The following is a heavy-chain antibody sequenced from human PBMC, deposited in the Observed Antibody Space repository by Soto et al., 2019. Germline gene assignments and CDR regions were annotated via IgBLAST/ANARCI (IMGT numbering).Heavy chain of an antibody. CDR3: AKASLVGYSSSWYDY. Sequence: EVQLVESGGVVVQPGGSLRLSCAASGFTFDDDTMPGARQAPGRGLEWVPLISWDGGSTYYADSVKGRFTISRDNSKNSLYLQMNSLRTEDTALYYCAKASLVGYSSSWYDYWGQGTLVTVSS. CDR1: GFTFDDDT. CDR2: ISWDGGST. J-gene: IGHJ4*02. D-gene: IGHD6-13*01. V-gene: IGHV3-43*01.